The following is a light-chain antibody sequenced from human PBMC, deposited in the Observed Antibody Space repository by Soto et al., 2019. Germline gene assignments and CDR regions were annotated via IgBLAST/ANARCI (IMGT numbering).Light chain of an antibody. J-gene: IGLJ1*01. CDR1: SSDIGGYNY. CDR2: EVS. Sequence: QSALTQPASVSGSPGQSITISCTGTSSDIGGYNYVSWYQQHPGKAPKLMIYEVSNRPSGVSNRFSGSKSGNTASLTISGLQAEDEANYYCTSYTSSSTNYVFGTGTKVTLL. CDR3: TSYTSSSTNYV. V-gene: IGLV2-14*01.